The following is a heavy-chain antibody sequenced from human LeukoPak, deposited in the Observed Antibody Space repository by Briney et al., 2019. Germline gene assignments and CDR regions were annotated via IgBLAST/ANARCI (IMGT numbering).Heavy chain of an antibody. CDR3: ARSGVATCHY. V-gene: IGHV3-23*01. Sequence: AGGSLRLSCQASGFTFSDYSISWVRQAPGKGLEWVSSINPDGGSFFADSVKGRFTISRDDSRSVVYLQMNTLSAEDTAVYYCARSGVATCHYWGQGILVAVSS. D-gene: IGHD3-10*01. CDR2: INPDGGS. J-gene: IGHJ4*02. CDR1: GFTFSDYS.